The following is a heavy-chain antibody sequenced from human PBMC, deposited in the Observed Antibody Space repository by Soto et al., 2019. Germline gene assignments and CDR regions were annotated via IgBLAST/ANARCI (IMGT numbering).Heavy chain of an antibody. CDR3: ERGPFRTGLDY. CDR2: IYSGGST. Sequence: GGSLRLSCAASGFTVSSNYMSWVRQAPGKGLEWVSVIYSGGSTYYADSVKGRFTISRDNSKNTLYLQMNSLRAEDTAVYYCERGPFRTGLDYWGQGTLVTVSS. J-gene: IGHJ4*02. CDR1: GFTVSSNY. D-gene: IGHD3-16*01. V-gene: IGHV3-53*01.